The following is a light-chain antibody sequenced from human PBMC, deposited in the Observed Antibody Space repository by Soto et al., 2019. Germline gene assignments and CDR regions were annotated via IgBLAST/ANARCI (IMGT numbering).Light chain of an antibody. J-gene: IGKJ1*01. CDR3: LQDYTYPWT. Sequence: DVQMTQSPSSLSASVGDRVTITCRASQRISTYLNWYQQRPGKAPKFLIYDASHLQSGVPSRFSGGGSGTDFTLTISRLQPEDFATYYCLQDYTYPWTFGQGTKVDIK. CDR2: DAS. CDR1: QRISTY. V-gene: IGKV1-39*01.